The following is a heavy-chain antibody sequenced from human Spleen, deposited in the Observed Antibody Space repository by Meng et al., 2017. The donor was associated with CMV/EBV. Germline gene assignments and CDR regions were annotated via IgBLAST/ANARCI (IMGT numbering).Heavy chain of an antibody. V-gene: IGHV1-18*01. CDR1: SYTFTSYG. Sequence: ASVKVSCKASSYTFTSYGISWVRQAPGQGLEWMGWISVYNGNRNYAQKFQGRVTMTTDTSTSTAYMELRSLRSDDTAVYYCARSRSSWYDWFDPWGQGTLVTVSS. D-gene: IGHD6-13*01. CDR2: ISVYNGNR. CDR3: ARSRSSWYDWFDP. J-gene: IGHJ5*02.